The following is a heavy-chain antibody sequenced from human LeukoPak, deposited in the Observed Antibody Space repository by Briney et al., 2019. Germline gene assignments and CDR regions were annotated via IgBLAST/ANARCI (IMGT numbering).Heavy chain of an antibody. Sequence: SETLSLTCTVSGGSIGTYFWSWTRQPPGKGLEWVGYIYYTGSTSYNPSLKSRVTISVDTSRNQISLMLNSVTAADTSVYYCARESWVVGELRDIRWGQGTLVTVSS. D-gene: IGHD3-10*01. V-gene: IGHV4-59*01. CDR1: GGSIGTYF. CDR2: IYYTGST. CDR3: ARESWVVGELRDIR. J-gene: IGHJ4*02.